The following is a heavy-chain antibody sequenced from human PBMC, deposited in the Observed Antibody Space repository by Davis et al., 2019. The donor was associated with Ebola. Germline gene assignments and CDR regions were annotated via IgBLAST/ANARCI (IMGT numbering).Heavy chain of an antibody. CDR1: GVSININGYS. V-gene: IGHV4-30-4*07. CDR2: ISYSGGS. CDR3: ARGIEGVVIHPFDR. Sequence: MPSETLSLTCVVSGVSININGYSWSWIRQSPGKGLEWIGHISYSGGSQYNPSLKSRVTISQDTSKNQFSLRLSSVTAADTALYYWARGIEGVVIHPFDRWGQGALVVVSS. J-gene: IGHJ4*02. D-gene: IGHD3-16*02.